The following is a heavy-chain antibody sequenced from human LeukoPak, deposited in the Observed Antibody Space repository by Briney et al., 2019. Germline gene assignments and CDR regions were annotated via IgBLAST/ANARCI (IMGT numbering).Heavy chain of an antibody. D-gene: IGHD5-24*01. J-gene: IGHJ4*02. Sequence: PSETLSLTCIVSGDSISSHYWTWLRQPPGKGLEWIGYVYYSGTTNYNPSLRSRVTISIDKSKNQFSLKVSSVTAADTAVYYCAREMGTSYFDYWGQGPLVTVSS. CDR3: AREMGTSYFDY. CDR1: GDSISSHY. CDR2: VYYSGTT. V-gene: IGHV4-59*11.